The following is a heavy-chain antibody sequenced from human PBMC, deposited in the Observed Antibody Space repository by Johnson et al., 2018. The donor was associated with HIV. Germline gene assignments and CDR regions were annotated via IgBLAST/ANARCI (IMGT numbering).Heavy chain of an antibody. V-gene: IGHV3-15*01. CDR3: TTEVMEWELQIGWTRAFDI. CDR2: IKSYTDGGTA. Sequence: VQLVESGGGVVQPGRSLRLSCAASGFTFSTYWMNWVRQAPGKGLEWVGRIKSYTDGGTADYAAPVNGRFTISRDDSKDTLYLEMKSLKTGDTAIYYCTTEVMEWELQIGWTRAFDIWGQGTMVTVSS. J-gene: IGHJ3*02. CDR1: GFTFSTYW. D-gene: IGHD1-26*01.